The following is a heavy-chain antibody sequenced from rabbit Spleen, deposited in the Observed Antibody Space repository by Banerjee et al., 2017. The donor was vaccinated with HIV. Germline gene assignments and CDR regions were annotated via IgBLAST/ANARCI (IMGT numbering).Heavy chain of an antibody. CDR3: ARAPDSGYAIDGVDL. Sequence: QSLEESGGDLVKPGASLTLTCTASGFSFSSSYYMCWVRQAPGKGLEWIACIYGGSSGSTAYASWAKGRFTISKTSSTTVTLQVTSLTTADTATYFCARAPDSGYAIDGVDLWGQGTLVTVS. V-gene: IGHV1S40*01. CDR1: GFSFSSSYY. J-gene: IGHJ6*01. D-gene: IGHD1-1*01. CDR2: IYGGSSGST.